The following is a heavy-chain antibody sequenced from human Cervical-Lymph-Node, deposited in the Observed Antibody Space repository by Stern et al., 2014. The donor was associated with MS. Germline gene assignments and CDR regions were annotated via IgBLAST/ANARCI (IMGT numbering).Heavy chain of an antibody. CDR2: INPNTGVT. V-gene: IGHV1-2*04. CDR1: GYTFTGFF. Sequence: VQLVESGAEVKKPGASVKVSCTASGYTFTGFFFHWVRQAPGQGLEWVGWINPNTGVTKSAQKFQGWVTLTRDTSINTVYMELNRLKSDDTAVFYCARGYPFFDNWGQGTLVTVSS. J-gene: IGHJ4*02. D-gene: IGHD2-15*01. CDR3: ARGYPFFDN.